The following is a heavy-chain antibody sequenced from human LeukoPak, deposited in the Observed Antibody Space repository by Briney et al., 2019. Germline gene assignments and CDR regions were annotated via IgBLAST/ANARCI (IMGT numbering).Heavy chain of an antibody. CDR3: AKDLNQGLWD. D-gene: IGHD3-16*01. CDR1: GFSFSSYA. Sequence: GGSLRLSCVASGFSFSSYAMSWVRQAPGKGLEWVSAISGSGGSTYYADSVRGRFTISRDNSKNTLYLQMNSLRAEDTAVYYCAKDLNQGLWDWGQGTLVTVSS. V-gene: IGHV3-23*01. J-gene: IGHJ4*02. CDR2: ISGSGGST.